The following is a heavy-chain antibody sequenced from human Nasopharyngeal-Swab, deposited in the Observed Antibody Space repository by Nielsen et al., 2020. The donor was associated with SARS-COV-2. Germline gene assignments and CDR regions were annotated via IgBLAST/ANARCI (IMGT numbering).Heavy chain of an antibody. CDR3: AKDGGGFGEPFYGMDV. CDR1: GFTFSSYG. CDR2: ISYDGSNK. V-gene: IGHV3-30*18. Sequence: GGSLRLSCAASGFTFSSYGMHWVRQAPGKGPEWVAVISYDGSNKYYADSVKGRFTISRDNSKNTLYLQMNSLRAEDTAVYYCAKDGGGFGEPFYGMDVWGQGTTVTVSS. D-gene: IGHD3-10*01. J-gene: IGHJ6*02.